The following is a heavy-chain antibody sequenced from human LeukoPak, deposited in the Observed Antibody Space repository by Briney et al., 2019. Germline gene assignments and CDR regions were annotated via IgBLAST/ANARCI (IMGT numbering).Heavy chain of an antibody. CDR3: ARHGGDYFFSLDY. J-gene: IGHJ4*02. V-gene: IGHV4-59*08. CDR1: GGSISSYY. Sequence: PSETLSLTCTVSGGSISSYYWSWIRQPPGKGLEWIGYIYYSGSTNYNPSLKSRVTISVDTSKNQFSLKLSSVTAADTAVYYCARHGGDYFFSLDYWGQGTLVTVSS. D-gene: IGHD4-17*01. CDR2: IYYSGST.